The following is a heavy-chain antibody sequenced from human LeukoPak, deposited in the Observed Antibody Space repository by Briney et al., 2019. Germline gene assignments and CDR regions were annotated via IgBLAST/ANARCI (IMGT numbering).Heavy chain of an antibody. CDR2: IIPIFGTA. CDR3: ARSNKTTVTVYFDY. D-gene: IGHD4-11*01. CDR1: GGTFSSYA. V-gene: IGHV1-69*13. Sequence: SVKVSCKASGGTFSSYAISRVRQAPGQGLEWMGGIIPIFGTANYAQKFQGRVTITADESTSTAYMELSSLRSEDTAVYYCARSNKTTVTVYFDYWGQGTLVTVSS. J-gene: IGHJ4*02.